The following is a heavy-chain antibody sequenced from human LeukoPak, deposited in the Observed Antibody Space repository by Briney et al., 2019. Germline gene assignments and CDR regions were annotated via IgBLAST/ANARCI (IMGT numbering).Heavy chain of an antibody. Sequence: GASVKVSCKASGYTFTSYGISWVRQAPGQGLEWMGWISAYNGNTNYAQKLQGRVTMTTDTSTSTAYMELRSLRSDDTAVYYCARNGPNPFWSGYNNDYWGQGTLVTVSS. CDR3: ARNGPNPFWSGYNNDY. J-gene: IGHJ4*02. CDR2: ISAYNGNT. CDR1: GYTFTSYG. V-gene: IGHV1-18*01. D-gene: IGHD3-3*01.